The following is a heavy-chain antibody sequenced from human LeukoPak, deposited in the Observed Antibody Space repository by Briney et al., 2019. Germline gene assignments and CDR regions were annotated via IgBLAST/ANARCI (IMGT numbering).Heavy chain of an antibody. J-gene: IGHJ4*02. V-gene: IGHV3-43*02. Sequence: PGGSLRLSCAASGFTFDDYAMHWVRQAPGKGLEWVSLISGDGGSTYYADSVKGRFTISRDNSKNSLYLQMNSLRTEDTALYYCGKEPPPYYYDSSGSLGYWGQGTLVTVSS. CDR1: GFTFDDYA. D-gene: IGHD3-22*01. CDR3: GKEPPPYYYDSSGSLGY. CDR2: ISGDGGST.